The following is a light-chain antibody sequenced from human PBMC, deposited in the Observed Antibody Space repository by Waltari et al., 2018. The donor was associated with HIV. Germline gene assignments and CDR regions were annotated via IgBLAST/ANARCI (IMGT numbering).Light chain of an antibody. CDR2: GAS. CDR3: QQFAGSVWT. J-gene: IGKJ1*01. CDR1: QSVSDSY. V-gene: IGKV3-20*01. Sequence: EIVLTQSPGTLALSPGERATLFCRARQSVSDSYLVRYQQKPGQAPRLLIYGASNRAPGIPDRFSGSGSGTDFTLTISRLDPEDFAVYYCQQFAGSVWTFGQGTRVEIK.